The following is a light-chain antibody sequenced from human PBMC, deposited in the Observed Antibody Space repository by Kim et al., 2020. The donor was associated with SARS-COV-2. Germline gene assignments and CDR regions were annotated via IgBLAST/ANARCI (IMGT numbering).Light chain of an antibody. J-gene: IGLJ2*01. CDR3: YSRDSSGDLLV. V-gene: IGLV3-19*01. CDR1: SLREYY. Sequence: ALGRTVRITCQGDSLREYYASWYQQKPGQAPVLVIYGKNNRPSGIPDRFSGSSSGDTVSLTITGAQAEDEADYYCYSRDSSGDLLVFGGGTQLTVL. CDR2: GKN.